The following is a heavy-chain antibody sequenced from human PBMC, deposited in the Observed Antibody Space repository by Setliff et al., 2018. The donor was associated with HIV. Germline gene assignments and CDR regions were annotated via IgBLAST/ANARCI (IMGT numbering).Heavy chain of an antibody. CDR3: ATWGGSPDGYFYYYMDV. D-gene: IGHD1-26*01. CDR1: GYTFTGYY. CDR2: INPSSGGT. J-gene: IGHJ6*03. V-gene: IGHV1-2*06. Sequence: GASVKVSCKASGYTFTGYYIHWVRRAPGQGLEWMGRINPSSGGTNYAPKFQGRVTMTRDKSISTAYMELRRLRSDDTAVYYCATWGGSPDGYFYYYMDVWGKGTTVTVSS.